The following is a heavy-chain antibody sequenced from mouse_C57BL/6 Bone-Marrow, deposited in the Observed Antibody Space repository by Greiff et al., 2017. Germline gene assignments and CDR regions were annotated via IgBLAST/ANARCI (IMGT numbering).Heavy chain of an antibody. CDR1: GFTFTDYY. D-gene: IGHD6-5*01. J-gene: IGHJ4*01. CDR3: AGYTSYAFYAMDY. Sequence: EVQGVESGGGLVQPGGSLSLSCAASGFTFTDYYMSWVRQPPGKALEWLGFIRNKANGYTTEYSESVKGRFTISRDDSQSILYLQMDALRAKDSATYDYAGYTSYAFYAMDYWGQGTSVTVSS. V-gene: IGHV7-3*01. CDR2: IRNKANGYTT.